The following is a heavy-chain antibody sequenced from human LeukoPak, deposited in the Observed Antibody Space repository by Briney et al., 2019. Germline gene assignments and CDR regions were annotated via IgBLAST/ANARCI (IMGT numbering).Heavy chain of an antibody. Sequence: ASVKVSCKASGGTFSSYAISWVRQAPGQGLEWMGRIIPILGIANYAQKFQGRVTITADKSTSTAYMELSSLRSEDTAVYYCAKTGATRVSWFDYWGQGTLVTVSS. CDR3: AKTGATRVSWFDY. CDR1: GGTFSSYA. J-gene: IGHJ4*02. D-gene: IGHD5-12*01. CDR2: IIPILGIA. V-gene: IGHV1-69*04.